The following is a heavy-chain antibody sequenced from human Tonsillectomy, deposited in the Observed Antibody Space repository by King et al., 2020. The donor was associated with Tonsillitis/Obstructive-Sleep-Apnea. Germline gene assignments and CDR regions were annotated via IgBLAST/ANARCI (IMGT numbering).Heavy chain of an antibody. J-gene: IGHJ6*02. CDR3: AREHGFWSGSWNFYSGMDV. D-gene: IGHD3-3*01. CDR1: GGSINSDNYY. CDR2: IYSSGST. V-gene: IGHV4-39*07. Sequence: QLQESGPGLVKPLETLSLTCTVSGGSINSDNYYWGWIRQPPGKGLEWFGSIYSSGSTYYNPSLKSRVTISLDRSKNQFSLKLSSVTAADTAVYYCAREHGFWSGSWNFYSGMDVWGQGTTVIVSS.